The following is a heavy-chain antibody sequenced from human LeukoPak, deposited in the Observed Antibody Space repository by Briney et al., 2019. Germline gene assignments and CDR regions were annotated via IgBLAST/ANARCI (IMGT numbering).Heavy chain of an antibody. CDR2: ISGSGGST. J-gene: IGHJ4*02. CDR1: RYTFSNYG. CDR3: AKDQVYYFDSSGYYDDY. D-gene: IGHD3-22*01. V-gene: IGHV3-23*01. Sequence: AGGSLRLSCAASRYTFSNYGMSWVRQAPGKGLEWVSGISGSGGSTFYADSVKGRFTISRDNSKNTLYLQMNSLRAEDTAVYYCAKDQVYYFDSSGYYDDYWGQGTLVTVSS.